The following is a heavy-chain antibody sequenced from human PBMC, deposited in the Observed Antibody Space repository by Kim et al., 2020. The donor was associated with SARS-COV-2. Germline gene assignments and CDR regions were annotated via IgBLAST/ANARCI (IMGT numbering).Heavy chain of an antibody. CDR3: ARVAYRTDGYGYNAYFDF. J-gene: IGHJ4*02. Sequence: KGRFTISRDNAKNTLYLQMNSLRAEDTAVYYCARVAYRTDGYGYNAYFDFWGQGTLITVSS. D-gene: IGHD5-12*01. V-gene: IGHV3-74*01.